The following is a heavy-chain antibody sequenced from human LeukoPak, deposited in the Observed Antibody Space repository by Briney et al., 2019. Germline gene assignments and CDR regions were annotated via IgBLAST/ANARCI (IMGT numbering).Heavy chain of an antibody. V-gene: IGHV3-64*01. CDR2: ISSYGDNT. CDR3: ARATNSYGGNSDY. Sequence: PGGSLRLSCVASGFTFSDYAMHWVRQAPGKGREYVSAISSYGDNTYYANSVKDRFTISRDNSKNTLYLQMGSLRADDMAVYYCARATNSYGGNSDYWGQGTLVTVSS. J-gene: IGHJ4*02. D-gene: IGHD4-23*01. CDR1: GFTFSDYA.